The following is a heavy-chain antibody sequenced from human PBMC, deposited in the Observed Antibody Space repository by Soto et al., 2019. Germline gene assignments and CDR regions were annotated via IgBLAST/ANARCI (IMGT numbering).Heavy chain of an antibody. J-gene: IGHJ4*02. CDR3: ARRGYCSGGSCYPTPFEY. CDR2: IYYSGST. Sequence: PSETLSLTCPFSGGSISSSSYYWGCLLQPPGKVLEWIGSIYYSGSTYYNPSLKSRVTISVDTSKNQFSLKLSSVTAADTAVYYCARRGYCSGGSCYPTPFEYWGQGTLVTVSS. V-gene: IGHV4-39*01. D-gene: IGHD2-15*01. CDR1: GGSISSSSYY.